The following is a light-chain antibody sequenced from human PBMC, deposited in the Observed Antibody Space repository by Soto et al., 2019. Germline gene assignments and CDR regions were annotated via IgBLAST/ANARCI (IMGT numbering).Light chain of an antibody. CDR1: QSISRN. CDR2: GAS. Sequence: ETVITLSPSTLSVSRGERATLSCRASQSISRNLAWYQQKPGQAPRLLIYGASTRATGIPARFSGRGSGTEFSLTISSLQSEDFAVYYCQQYHNWPPVTFGGGTKVDI. J-gene: IGKJ4*01. CDR3: QQYHNWPPVT. V-gene: IGKV3-15*01.